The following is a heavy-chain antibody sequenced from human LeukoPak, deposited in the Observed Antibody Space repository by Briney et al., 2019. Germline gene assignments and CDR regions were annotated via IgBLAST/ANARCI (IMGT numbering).Heavy chain of an antibody. V-gene: IGHV3-7*01. CDR1: GFTFNHYW. CDR2: IQQDGSDN. D-gene: IGHD2-8*02. Sequence: GGPLRLSCAASGFTFNHYWVRSLRQAPGRGLERVANIQQDGSDNNYVDSVKGRFTISRDKAKNSLYLQMNSLRAEDTAVYYCARVWCPLCYGIGDWGKGTPVTVSS. CDR3: ARVWCPLCYGIGD. J-gene: IGHJ6*04.